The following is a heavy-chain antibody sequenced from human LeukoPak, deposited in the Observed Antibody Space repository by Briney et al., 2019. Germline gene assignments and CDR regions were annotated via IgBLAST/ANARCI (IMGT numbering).Heavy chain of an antibody. V-gene: IGHV4-61*02. CDR3: ARVLSSGSHPHFDY. CDR1: GGSISSGSYY. Sequence: SETLSLTCTVSGGSISSGSYYWSWIRQPAGKGLEWIGRIYTSGSTNYNPSLKSRVTISVDTSKNQFSLKLSSVTAADTAVYYCARVLSSGSHPHFDYWGQGTLVTVSS. J-gene: IGHJ4*02. D-gene: IGHD3-10*01. CDR2: IYTSGST.